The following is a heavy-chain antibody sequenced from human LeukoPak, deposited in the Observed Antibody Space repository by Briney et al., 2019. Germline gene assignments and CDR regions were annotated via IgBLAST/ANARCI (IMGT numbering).Heavy chain of an antibody. CDR1: NASINSHY. J-gene: IGHJ4*02. CDR2: IYHFGTT. Sequence: SETLSLTCSVSNASINSHYWSWIRQSPEKGLEWIGYIYHFGTTKYNPSLETRATISADTSKDQFSLRLTSVTAADTALYYCACAEHYGNYFYWGQGSMVVVSS. D-gene: IGHD4-23*01. CDR3: ACAEHYGNYFY. V-gene: IGHV4-59*03.